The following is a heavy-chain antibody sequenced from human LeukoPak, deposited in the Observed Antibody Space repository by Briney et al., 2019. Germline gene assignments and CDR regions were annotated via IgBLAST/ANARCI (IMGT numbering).Heavy chain of an antibody. CDR3: ARAGYGDSDFDY. Sequence: PSDTLSLTCTVSGYSISSGYFWGWIRPPPGKGLEWIGSIYHSGSTYYNPSLKSRVTISVDTSKNQFSLKLSSVTAADTAVYYCARAGYGDSDFDYWGQGTLVTVSS. J-gene: IGHJ4*02. V-gene: IGHV4-38-2*02. CDR1: GYSISSGYF. CDR2: IYHSGST. D-gene: IGHD4-17*01.